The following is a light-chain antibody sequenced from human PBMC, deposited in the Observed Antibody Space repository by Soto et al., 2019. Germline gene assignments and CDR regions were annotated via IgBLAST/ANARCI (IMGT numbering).Light chain of an antibody. J-gene: IGKJ2*02. CDR1: QSVSSN. CDR2: GAY. Sequence: EIVMTQSPATLSVSPGERATLSCRASQSVSSNLAWYQQKPGQAPRLLIYGAYTRANGIPARFSGSRSGTEFTLTISSLQSEDFAVYYCQQYNNWPPWTFGQGTKLEIK. V-gene: IGKV3-15*01. CDR3: QQYNNWPPWT.